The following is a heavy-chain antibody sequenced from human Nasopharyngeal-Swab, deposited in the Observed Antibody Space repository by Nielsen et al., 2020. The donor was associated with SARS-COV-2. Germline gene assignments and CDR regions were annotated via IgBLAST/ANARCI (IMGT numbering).Heavy chain of an antibody. D-gene: IGHD6-13*01. CDR2: INYNRNT. CDR1: GDSIAYSTFY. Sequence: SETLSLTCTVSGDSIAYSTFYWGWHRQPPGKGLEGTGNINYNRNTYQNPTLKSRLTISVDKSKNPFSLQLSSVTAADTAVYYCVRSSSWYYFDYWAQGTQVTVSS. V-gene: IGHV4-61*05. CDR3: VRSSSWYYFDY. J-gene: IGHJ4*02.